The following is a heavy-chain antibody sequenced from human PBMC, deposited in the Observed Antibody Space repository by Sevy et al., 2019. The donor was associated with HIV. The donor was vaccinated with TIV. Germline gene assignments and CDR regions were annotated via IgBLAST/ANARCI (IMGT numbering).Heavy chain of an antibody. D-gene: IGHD3-10*01. CDR2: IYFSGST. V-gene: IGHV4-39*01. J-gene: IGHJ4*02. CDR3: ARHGGLVDRGFDF. CDR1: GGSIARSSYD. Sequence: SETLSLTCTVSGGSIARSSYDWGWIRQSPGKGLEWIGSIYFSGSTSYATSLRSRVNISVDTSKNQVSLKMRSVTATDTAFYYCARHGGLVDRGFDFWGQGALVTVSS.